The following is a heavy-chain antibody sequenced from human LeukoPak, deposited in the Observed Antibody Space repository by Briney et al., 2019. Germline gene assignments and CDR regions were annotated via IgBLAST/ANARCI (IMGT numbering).Heavy chain of an antibody. D-gene: IGHD1-26*01. V-gene: IGHV1-2*06. J-gene: IGHJ4*02. CDR1: GYTFTGYY. CDR3: ARDRYSGSYWGYYFDY. CDR2: INPNSGGT. Sequence: ASVKVSCKASGYTFTGYYMHWVRQAPGQGLEWMGRINPNSGGTNYAQKFQGRVTMTRDTSISTAYMELSRLRSDDTAVYYCARDRYSGSYWGYYFDYWGQGTLVTVSS.